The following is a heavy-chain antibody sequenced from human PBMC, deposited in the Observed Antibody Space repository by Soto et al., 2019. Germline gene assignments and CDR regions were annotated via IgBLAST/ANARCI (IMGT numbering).Heavy chain of an antibody. V-gene: IGHV1-69*13. CDR2: IIPIFGTA. CDR1: GGTFSSYS. Sequence: SVKVSCKASGGTFSSYSISWVRPAPGQGLEWMRGIIPIFGTANYAQKFQGRVTITADESTSTAYMERSSLRSEDTAVYYCARGQRKWYYDSSGYVSDAFDIWG. J-gene: IGHJ3*02. D-gene: IGHD3-22*01. CDR3: ARGQRKWYYDSSGYVSDAFDI.